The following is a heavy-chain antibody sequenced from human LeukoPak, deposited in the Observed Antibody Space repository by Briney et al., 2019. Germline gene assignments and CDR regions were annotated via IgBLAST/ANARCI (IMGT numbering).Heavy chain of an antibody. Sequence: GGSPRLSCAASGFTFRESYMSWIRQAPGKGLEWLSYSSPSDNTIYYADSVKGRFTISRDNAKNSLFLQMNSLTAEDTAVYYCARTLNSGTKDHWGQGTLVTVSS. D-gene: IGHD3-10*01. CDR2: SSPSDNTI. CDR3: ARTLNSGTKDH. J-gene: IGHJ4*02. CDR1: GFTFRESY. V-gene: IGHV3-11*01.